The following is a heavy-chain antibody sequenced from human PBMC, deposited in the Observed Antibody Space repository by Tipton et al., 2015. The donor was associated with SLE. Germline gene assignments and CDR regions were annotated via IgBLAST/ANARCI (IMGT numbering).Heavy chain of an antibody. CDR3: ARGPGDFDY. CDR1: GYTFISYG. D-gene: IGHD7-27*01. J-gene: IGHJ4*02. Sequence: QSGPEVKKPGASVKVSCKASGYTFISYGITWVRQAPGQGLEWMGWISGYNGDTKYSQKLQGRVTMTTDTSTSTAYMELRSLRSDDTAMYYCARGPGDFDYWGQGILVTVSS. CDR2: ISGYNGDT. V-gene: IGHV1-18*04.